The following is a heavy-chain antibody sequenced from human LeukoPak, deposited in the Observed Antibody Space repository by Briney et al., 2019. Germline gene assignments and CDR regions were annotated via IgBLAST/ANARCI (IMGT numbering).Heavy chain of an antibody. Sequence: GGSLRLSCAASGFTFSSYEMNWVRQAPGKGLEWVSYISGSGRTIYYANSVKGRFTISRDNAKNSLCLQMNSLRADDTAVYYCARLDASGLDYWGQGTLVTVSS. V-gene: IGHV3-48*03. CDR3: ARLDASGLDY. CDR2: ISGSGRTI. CDR1: GFTFSSYE. J-gene: IGHJ4*02. D-gene: IGHD6-19*01.